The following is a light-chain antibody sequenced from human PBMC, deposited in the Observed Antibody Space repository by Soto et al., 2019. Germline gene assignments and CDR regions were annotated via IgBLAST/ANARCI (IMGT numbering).Light chain of an antibody. Sequence: QSALPQPASVSGSAGQSIPISCTGTSSDVGGYNYVSWYQQHPGKAPKLMIYEVSNRPSGVSNRFSGSKSGNAASLTISGLQAEDEADYYCSSYTSSSPYVFGTGTKVTVL. V-gene: IGLV2-14*01. CDR3: SSYTSSSPYV. J-gene: IGLJ1*01. CDR2: EVS. CDR1: SSDVGGYNY.